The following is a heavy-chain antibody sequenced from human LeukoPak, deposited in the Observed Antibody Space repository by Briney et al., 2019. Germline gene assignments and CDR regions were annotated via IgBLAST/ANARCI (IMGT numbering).Heavy chain of an antibody. J-gene: IGHJ4*02. CDR2: ISTYNGNT. Sequence: RRPSVKLSCKASGYTFTSYGISWVRQAPGQGHEWMGWISTYNGNTTYAQNPQVRVPMTTDTSTSTAYMELRSLRSDDTAVYYCARGPYDFWSGYYSTIDYWGQGTLVTVSS. CDR1: GYTFTSYG. CDR3: ARGPYDFWSGYYSTIDY. V-gene: IGHV1-18*01. D-gene: IGHD3-3*01.